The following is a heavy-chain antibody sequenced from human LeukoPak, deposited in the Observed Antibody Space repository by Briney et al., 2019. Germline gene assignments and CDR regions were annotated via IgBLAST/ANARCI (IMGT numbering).Heavy chain of an antibody. Sequence: ASVKVSCKASGYAFTRHYMHWVRQAPGQGLEWMGLINPSGSSTIYAQKFQGRVTMTRDMSTSTDYMELSSLRSEDTAVYYCARESPGAAAAIMWFDPWGQGTLVTVSS. D-gene: IGHD2-2*02. CDR3: ARESPGAAAAIMWFDP. CDR1: GYAFTRHY. J-gene: IGHJ5*02. V-gene: IGHV1-46*01. CDR2: INPSGSST.